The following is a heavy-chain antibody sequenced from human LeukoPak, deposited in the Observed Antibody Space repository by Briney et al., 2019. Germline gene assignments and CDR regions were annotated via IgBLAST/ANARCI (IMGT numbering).Heavy chain of an antibody. CDR1: GYTLTSYY. Sequence: ASVKVSCKASGYTLTSYYMHWVRQAPGQGLEWMGIINPSGGSTSYAQKFQGRVTMTRDTSTSTVYMELSSLRSEDTAVYYCARDREQWLALDYWGQGTLVTVSS. CDR2: INPSGGST. V-gene: IGHV1-46*01. D-gene: IGHD6-19*01. J-gene: IGHJ4*02. CDR3: ARDREQWLALDY.